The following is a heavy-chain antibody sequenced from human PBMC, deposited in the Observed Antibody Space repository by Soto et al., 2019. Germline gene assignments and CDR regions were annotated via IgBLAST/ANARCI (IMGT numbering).Heavy chain of an antibody. CDR2: IDWDDDK. D-gene: IGHD3-22*01. J-gene: IGHJ3*02. CDR1: GFSLSTSGMC. CDR3: ALQAESSGSPTSHAFDI. V-gene: IGHV2-70*01. Sequence: SGPTLVNPTQTLTLTCTVSGFSLSTSGMCVSWIRQPPGKALEWLALIDWDDDKYYSTSLKTRLTISKDTPKNQVVLTMTNMDPVDTATYYCALQAESSGSPTSHAFDIWGQGTMVTVSS.